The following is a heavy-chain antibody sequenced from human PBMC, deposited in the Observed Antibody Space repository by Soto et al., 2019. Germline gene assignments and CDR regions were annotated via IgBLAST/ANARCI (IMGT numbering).Heavy chain of an antibody. D-gene: IGHD3-22*01. Sequence: QVQLQESGPGLVKPSGTLSLTCAVSAGSISSSNWWSWVRQSPGKGLEWIGEIHHSGSTNYNPSLKSRVTMSIDESKNQFSLKLTSVTAADTADYYCARTSYYDSSGYYNMDVWGQGTTVTVSS. CDR2: IHHSGST. V-gene: IGHV4-4*02. J-gene: IGHJ6*02. CDR3: ARTSYYDSSGYYNMDV. CDR1: AGSISSSNW.